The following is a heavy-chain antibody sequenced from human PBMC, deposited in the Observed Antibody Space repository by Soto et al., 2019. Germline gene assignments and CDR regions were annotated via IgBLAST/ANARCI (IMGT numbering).Heavy chain of an antibody. D-gene: IGHD3-22*01. CDR1: GFTFSSYE. CDR3: ARYYYDSSGYGSFDY. V-gene: IGHV3-48*03. J-gene: IGHJ4*02. CDR2: ISSSGSTI. Sequence: GGSLRLSSAASGFTFSSYEMNWVRQSPGKGLEWVSYISSSGSTIYYADSVKGRFTISRDNAKNSLYLQMNSLRAEDTAVYYCARYYYDSSGYGSFDYWGQGTLVTVSS.